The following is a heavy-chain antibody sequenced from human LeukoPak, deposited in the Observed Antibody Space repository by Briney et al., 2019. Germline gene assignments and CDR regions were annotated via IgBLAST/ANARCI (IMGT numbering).Heavy chain of an antibody. Sequence: SETLSLTCTVSGGSISSGGYYWSWIRQHPGKGLEWIGYIYYSGITYYNPSLKSRVTISVDTSKNQFSLKLRSVTAADTAVYYCARVSIVVVPAAITENDYYYYYMDVWGKGTTVTVSS. J-gene: IGHJ6*03. V-gene: IGHV4-31*03. CDR2: IYYSGIT. CDR1: GGSISSGGYY. CDR3: ARVSIVVVPAAITENDYYYYYMDV. D-gene: IGHD2-2*01.